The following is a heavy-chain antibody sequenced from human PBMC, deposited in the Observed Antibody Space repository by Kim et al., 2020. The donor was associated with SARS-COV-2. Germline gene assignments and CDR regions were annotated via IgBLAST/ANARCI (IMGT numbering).Heavy chain of an antibody. Sequence: SETLSLTCTDSGDSISGFYWSWIRQPPGKELEWIGYIHYRGKTIYNPSLKSRVTISIDTSKNQFSLRLTSVTAADTAVYYCARDYYGSGAFYDYWGQGA. CDR2: IHYRGKT. CDR3: ARDYYGSGAFYDY. D-gene: IGHD3-10*01. J-gene: IGHJ4*02. CDR1: GDSISGFY. V-gene: IGHV4-59*08.